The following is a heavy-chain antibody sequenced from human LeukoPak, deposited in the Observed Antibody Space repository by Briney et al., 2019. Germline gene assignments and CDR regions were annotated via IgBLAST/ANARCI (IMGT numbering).Heavy chain of an antibody. J-gene: IGHJ2*01. CDR2: INPNSGGT. Sequence: ASVKVSCKASGYTFTAYYIHWVRQAPGQGLEWMGWINPNSGGTNYGLKFQGRVTMTRDTSISTAYMELSRLRSDDTAVYYCARDELDAQNFGGYWYFDLWGRGTLVTVSS. D-gene: IGHD3-16*01. CDR1: GYTFTAYY. CDR3: ARDELDAQNFGGYWYFDL. V-gene: IGHV1-2*02.